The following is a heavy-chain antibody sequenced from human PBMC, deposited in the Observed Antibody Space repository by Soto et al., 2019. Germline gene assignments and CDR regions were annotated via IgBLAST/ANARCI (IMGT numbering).Heavy chain of an antibody. V-gene: IGHV3-48*03. CDR2: ISSSGSTI. D-gene: IGHD4-17*01. CDR3: ARDSPAVTTSWFDP. CDR1: GFTFSSYE. J-gene: IGHJ5*02. Sequence: PGGSLRLSCAASGFTFSSYEMNWVRQAPGKGLEWVSYISSSGSTIYYADSVKGRFTISRDNAKNSLYLQMNSLRAEDTAVYYCARDSPAVTTSWFDPWGQGTLVTVSS.